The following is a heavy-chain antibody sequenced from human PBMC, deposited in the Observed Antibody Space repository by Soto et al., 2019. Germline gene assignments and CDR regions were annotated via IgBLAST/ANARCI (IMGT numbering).Heavy chain of an antibody. Sequence: PSETLSLTCTLSGGSVTSGNYYWSWIRQPPGKGLEWIGSIFYSGNTYYNPSLESRITISVDTSRNQFSLKLSSVTAADTAVYYCARGLRSGYYSWYYFDYWGQGTPVTVYS. CDR3: ARGLRSGYYSWYYFDY. V-gene: IGHV4-61*01. CDR1: GGSVTSGNYY. D-gene: IGHD3-3*01. CDR2: IFYSGNT. J-gene: IGHJ4*02.